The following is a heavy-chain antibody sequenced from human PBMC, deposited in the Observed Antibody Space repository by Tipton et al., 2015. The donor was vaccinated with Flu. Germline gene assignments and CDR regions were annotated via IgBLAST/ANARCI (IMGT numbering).Heavy chain of an antibody. J-gene: IGHJ3*02. D-gene: IGHD5-24*01. CDR1: GFNFNTYG. Sequence: SLRLSCAASGFNFNTYGMHWVRQAPGKGLEWVAVIWHDGSNKYYADSVKGRFTTSRDNSKNTLYLQMNSLRAEDTAVYYCARSNRDGYNFGAFDIWGQGTMVTVSP. CDR2: IWHDGSNK. V-gene: IGHV3-33*01. CDR3: ARSNRDGYNFGAFDI.